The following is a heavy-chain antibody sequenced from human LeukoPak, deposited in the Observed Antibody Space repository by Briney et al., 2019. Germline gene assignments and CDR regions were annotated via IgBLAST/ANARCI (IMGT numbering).Heavy chain of an antibody. D-gene: IGHD4-17*01. CDR2: IHSSGAT. CDR3: AKDMNTVTTTFDY. V-gene: IGHV3-66*03. J-gene: IGHJ4*02. CDR1: GFTGSNNY. Sequence: GGSLRLSCAASGFTGSNNYVSWVRQAPGMGLEWVSAIHSSGATCYADSVKGRFTISRDTSENTLYLQMNSLRAEDTAVYYCAKDMNTVTTTFDYWGQGTLVTVSS.